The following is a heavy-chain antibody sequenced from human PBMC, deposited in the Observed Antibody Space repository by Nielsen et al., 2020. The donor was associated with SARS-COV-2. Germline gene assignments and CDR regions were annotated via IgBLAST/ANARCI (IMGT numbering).Heavy chain of an antibody. J-gene: IGHJ4*02. D-gene: IGHD1-26*01. CDR3: AKEEGGY. CDR1: GFTFSSYG. Sequence: GGSLRLSCAASGFTFSSYGMHWVRQAPGKGLEWVAVIWYDGSNKYYADSVKGRFTISRDNAKNSLYLQMNSLRAEDTALYYCAKEEGGYWGQGTLVTVSS. CDR2: IWYDGSNK. V-gene: IGHV3-33*03.